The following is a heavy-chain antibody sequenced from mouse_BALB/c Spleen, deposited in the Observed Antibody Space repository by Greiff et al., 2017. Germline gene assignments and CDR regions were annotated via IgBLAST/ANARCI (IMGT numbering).Heavy chain of an antibody. J-gene: IGHJ4*01. CDR1: GYSITSDYA. V-gene: IGHV3-2*02. CDR2: ISYSGST. CDR3: ASGHYDYDVDAMDY. Sequence: EVQLQESGPGLVKPSQSLSLTCTVTGYSITSDYAWNWIRQFPGNKLEWMGYISYSGSTSYNPSLKSRISITRDTSKNQFFLQLNSVTTEDTATFYCASGHYDYDVDAMDYWGQGTSVTVSS. D-gene: IGHD2-4*01.